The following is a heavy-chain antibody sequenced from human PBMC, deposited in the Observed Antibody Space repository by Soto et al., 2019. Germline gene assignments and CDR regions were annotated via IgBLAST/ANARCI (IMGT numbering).Heavy chain of an antibody. CDR3: AKGRQYPRDYFHY. CDR1: GFTVTSNG. CDR2: ISPNGQGI. Sequence: GGSLRLSCGVSGFTVTSNGVSWVRQAPGKGLEWVSAISPNGQGIWYADSVKGRFTISRDISRNTVFLQMDSLRAEDTAVYYCAKGRQYPRDYFHYWGQGTLVTVSS. J-gene: IGHJ4*02. V-gene: IGHV3-23*01. D-gene: IGHD4-4*01.